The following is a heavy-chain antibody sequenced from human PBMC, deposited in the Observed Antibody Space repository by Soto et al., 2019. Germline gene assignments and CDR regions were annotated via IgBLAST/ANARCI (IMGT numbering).Heavy chain of an antibody. V-gene: IGHV4-30-4*01. CDR1: GGSISSSNYY. J-gene: IGHJ4*02. CDR2: IHYSGNT. CDR3: AHQLTGNRDGPGGVY. D-gene: IGHD2-2*01. Sequence: QVQLQESGPGLVRPSQTLSLTCRVSGGSISSSNYYWTWIRQPPGKGLEWIGYIHYSGNTYYNPSLPSRVNISVDPSGDQVPLKMASKTSADTAVYYCAHQLTGNRDGPGGVYWGQGTLNTVSS.